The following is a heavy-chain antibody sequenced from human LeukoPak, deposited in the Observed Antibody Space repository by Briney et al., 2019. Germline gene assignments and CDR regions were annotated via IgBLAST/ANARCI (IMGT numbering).Heavy chain of an antibody. J-gene: IGHJ4*02. CDR2: ISYDGSDK. Sequence: GGSLRLSCAASGFTFSTCSLHWVRQAPGKGLEWVALISYDGSDKYYADSVKGRFTVSRDNSINILYLQMNSLRTEDTAIYFCAKDAAKELDSWGQGTLVTVSS. CDR1: GFTFSTCS. V-gene: IGHV3-30*04. CDR3: AKDAAKELDS.